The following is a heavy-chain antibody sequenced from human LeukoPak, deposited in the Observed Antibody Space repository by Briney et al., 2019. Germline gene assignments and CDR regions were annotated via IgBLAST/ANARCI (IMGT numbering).Heavy chain of an antibody. CDR2: ISSSGKTI. Sequence: PGGSLRLSCVASGFTFSDYYMSWIRQTPGKGLEWISYISSSGKTIYYADSVKGRFTISRDNAKNSLYLQMNSLRAEDTAVYYCARKALWFGESVDYWGQGTLVTVSS. J-gene: IGHJ4*02. D-gene: IGHD3-10*01. V-gene: IGHV3-11*01. CDR3: ARKALWFGESVDY. CDR1: GFTFSDYY.